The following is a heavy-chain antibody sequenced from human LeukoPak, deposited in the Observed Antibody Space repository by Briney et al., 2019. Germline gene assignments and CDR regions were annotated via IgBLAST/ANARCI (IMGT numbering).Heavy chain of an antibody. Sequence: PSETLSLTCDVSGGSCDDYYCSWIRQPPGKGLDWIGEIHPHGIFYYNSSLMSRVTISIDTSKSQFSLWLTSVTAADTAFYYCARGRDRSKAGDLWGQGSLVTVSS. V-gene: IGHV4-34*01. D-gene: IGHD5-24*01. CDR1: GGSCDDYY. CDR2: IHPHGIF. CDR3: ARGRDRSKAGDL. J-gene: IGHJ5*02.